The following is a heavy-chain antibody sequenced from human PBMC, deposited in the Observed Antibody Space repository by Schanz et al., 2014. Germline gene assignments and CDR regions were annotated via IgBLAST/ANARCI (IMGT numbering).Heavy chain of an antibody. CDR2: IWYDGSNK. CDR3: AKDQLANYRGSGYNWFDP. V-gene: IGHV3-33*06. CDR1: GFTFSKYG. D-gene: IGHD3-10*01. Sequence: QVQLVESGGGVVQPGRSLRLSCAASGFTFSKYGMHWVRQAPGKGLEWVAVIWYDGSNKDYADSVKGRFTISRDNSKNMLYLQMNSLRGEDTAVYFCAKDQLANYRGSGYNWFDPWGQGTTVVVSS. J-gene: IGHJ5*01.